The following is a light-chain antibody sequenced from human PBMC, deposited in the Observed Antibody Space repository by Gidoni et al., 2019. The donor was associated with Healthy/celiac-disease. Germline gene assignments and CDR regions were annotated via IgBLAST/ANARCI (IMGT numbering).Light chain of an antibody. CDR1: QNISSY. J-gene: IGKJ2*01. CDR2: AAS. CDR3: RQSYSTPRNT. V-gene: IGKV1-39*01. Sequence: DIQLTQSPSSLSASVGDRVTITCRASQNISSYLTWYQQKPGEAPKLLIYAASSLRSGGPSRISSSRSGAEYTLTISSLQPEDFATYYCRQSYSTPRNTFGQGTKLEIK.